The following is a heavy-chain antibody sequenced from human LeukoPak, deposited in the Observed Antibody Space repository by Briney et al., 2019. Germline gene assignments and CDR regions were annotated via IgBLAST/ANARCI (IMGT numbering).Heavy chain of an antibody. J-gene: IGHJ3*02. Sequence: WASVKVSCKASGYTFTSYGISWVRQAPGQGLEWMGWISAYNGNTNYAQKLQGRVTMTTDTSTSTAYMELRSLRSDDTAVYYCAYDSSGYPARGDAFDIWGQGTMVTVSS. CDR2: ISAYNGNT. D-gene: IGHD3-22*01. CDR3: AYDSSGYPARGDAFDI. CDR1: GYTFTSYG. V-gene: IGHV1-18*01.